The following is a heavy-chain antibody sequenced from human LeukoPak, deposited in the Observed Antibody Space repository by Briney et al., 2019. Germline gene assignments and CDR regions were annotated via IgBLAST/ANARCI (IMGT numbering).Heavy chain of an antibody. CDR1: GFSFGDYA. CDR2: IRSKAYGGTT. D-gene: IGHD6-19*01. CDR3: TRGHSSGWLGSFDY. V-gene: IGHV3-49*04. J-gene: IGHJ4*02. Sequence: GGSLRLSCTASGFSFGDYAMSWVRQAPGRGLEWVGFIRSKAYGGTTEYAASVKGRFTISRGDSKSIAYLQMNSLKTEDTAMYYCTRGHSSGWLGSFDYWGQGTLVTVSS.